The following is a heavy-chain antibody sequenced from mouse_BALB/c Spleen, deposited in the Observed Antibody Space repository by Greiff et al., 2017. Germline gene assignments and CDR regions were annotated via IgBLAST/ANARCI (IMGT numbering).Heavy chain of an antibody. CDR2: ISSGSSTI. CDR3: ARGTTVVHYYAMDD. CDR1: GFTFSSFG. J-gene: IGHJ4*01. D-gene: IGHD1-1*01. Sequence: EVKLMESGGGLVQPGGSRKLSCAASGFTFSSFGMHWVRQAPEKGLEWVAYISSGSSTIYYADTVKGRFTISRDNPKNTLFLQMTSLRSEDTAMYYCARGTTVVHYYAMDDWGQGTSVTVSS. V-gene: IGHV5-17*02.